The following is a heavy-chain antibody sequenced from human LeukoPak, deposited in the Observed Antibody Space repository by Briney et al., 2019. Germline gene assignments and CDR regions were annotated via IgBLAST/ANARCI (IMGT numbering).Heavy chain of an antibody. CDR3: ARWDSAVTGYY. CDR2: TRNKANSYTT. V-gene: IGHV3-72*01. D-gene: IGHD3-9*01. J-gene: IGHJ4*02. CDR1: GFTFSRYN. Sequence: PGRPLRLSCAASGFTFSRYNLNWVRQAPGKGLEWIGRTRNKANSYTTEYAASVKGRFTISRDDSKNSLYLQMNSLKTEDTAVYYCARWDSAVTGYYWGQGTLVTVSS.